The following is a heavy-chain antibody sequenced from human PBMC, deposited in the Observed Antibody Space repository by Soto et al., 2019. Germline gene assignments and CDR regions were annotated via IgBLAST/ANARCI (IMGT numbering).Heavy chain of an antibody. CDR3: ARENSPAGLDV. CDR2: ISTSGSTI. CDR1: GFTFSLYE. D-gene: IGHD6-13*01. V-gene: IGHV3-48*03. Sequence: PGGSLRLSCAASGFTFSLYEMTWVRQAPGKGLEWLSYISTSGSTIYHADSVKGRFTISRDNAKNSLFLQMNGLRAEDTAVYYCARENSPAGLDVWGQGTTVTAP. J-gene: IGHJ6*02.